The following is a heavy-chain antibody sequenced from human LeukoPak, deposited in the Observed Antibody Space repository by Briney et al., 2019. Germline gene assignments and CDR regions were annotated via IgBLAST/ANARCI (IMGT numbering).Heavy chain of an antibody. Sequence: GGSLRLSCAASGFTFSSYGMHWVRQAPGKGLEWVAVIWYDGSNKYYADSVKGRFTISRDNSKNTLYLQMNSLRAEDTAVYYCARPAGIAVAGTDAFDIWGHGTMVTVSS. CDR3: ARPAGIAVAGTDAFDI. D-gene: IGHD6-19*01. CDR2: IWYDGSNK. CDR1: GFTFSSYG. J-gene: IGHJ3*02. V-gene: IGHV3-33*01.